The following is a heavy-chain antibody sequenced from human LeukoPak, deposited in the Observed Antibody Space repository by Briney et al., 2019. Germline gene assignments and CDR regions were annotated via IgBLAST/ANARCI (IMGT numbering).Heavy chain of an antibody. CDR2: ISSSSSYI. V-gene: IGHV3-21*01. CDR3: ARELDGYNCLDY. Sequence: GGSLRLSCAASGFTFSSYSMNWVRQAPGKGLEWVSSISSSSSYIYYADSVKGRFTISRDNAKNSLYLRMNSLRAEDTAVYYCARELDGYNCLDYWGQGTLVTVSS. CDR1: GFTFSSYS. D-gene: IGHD5-24*01. J-gene: IGHJ4*02.